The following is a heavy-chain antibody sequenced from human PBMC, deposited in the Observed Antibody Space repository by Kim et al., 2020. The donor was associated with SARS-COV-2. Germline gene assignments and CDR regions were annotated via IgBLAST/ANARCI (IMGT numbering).Heavy chain of an antibody. CDR3: ARGHYDFWSGYSPRPGAFDI. J-gene: IGHJ3*02. D-gene: IGHD3-3*01. Sequence: RVTISVDTSKNQFSLKLRSVTAADTAVYYCARGHYDFWSGYSPRPGAFDIWGQGTMVTVSS. V-gene: IGHV4-34*01.